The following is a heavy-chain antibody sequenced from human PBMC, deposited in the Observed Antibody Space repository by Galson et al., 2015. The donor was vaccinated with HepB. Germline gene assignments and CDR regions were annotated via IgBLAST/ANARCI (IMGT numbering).Heavy chain of an antibody. V-gene: IGHV4-34*01. CDR1: GGSFSGYY. CDR3: ARGNVDTASTRYFDY. D-gene: IGHD5-18*01. Sequence: SETLSLTCAVYGGSFSGYYWSWIRQPPGKGLEWIGEINHSGSTNYNPSLKSRVTISVDTSKNQFSLKLSSVTAADTAVYYCARGNVDTASTRYFDYWGQGTLVTVSS. J-gene: IGHJ4*02. CDR2: INHSGST.